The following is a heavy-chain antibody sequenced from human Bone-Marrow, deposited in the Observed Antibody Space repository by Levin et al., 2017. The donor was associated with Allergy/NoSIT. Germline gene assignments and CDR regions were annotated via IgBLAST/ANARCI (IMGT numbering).Heavy chain of an antibody. J-gene: IGHJ4*02. CDR3: ARAWEWGLDY. V-gene: IGHV3-30-3*01. D-gene: IGHD1-26*01. CDR1: GFTFSSYA. CDR2: ISYDGSNK. Sequence: GGSLRLSCAASGFTFSSYAMHWVRQAPGKGLEWVAVISYDGSNKYYADSVKGRFTISRDNSKNTLYLQMNSLRAEDTAVYYCARAWEWGLDYWGQGTLVTVSS.